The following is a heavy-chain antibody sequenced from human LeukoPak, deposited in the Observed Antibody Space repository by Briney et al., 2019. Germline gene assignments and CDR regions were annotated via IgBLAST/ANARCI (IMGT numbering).Heavy chain of an antibody. CDR2: IKQDGSEK. CDR1: GFTFSSYW. Sequence: PGGSLRLSCAASGFTFSSYWMSWVHQAPGKGLEWVANIKQDGSEKYYVDSVKGRFTISRDNAKNSLYLQMNSLRAEDTAVYYCARGWYGDYGHDAFDIWGQGTMVTVSS. CDR3: ARGWYGDYGHDAFDI. J-gene: IGHJ3*02. D-gene: IGHD4-17*01. V-gene: IGHV3-7*03.